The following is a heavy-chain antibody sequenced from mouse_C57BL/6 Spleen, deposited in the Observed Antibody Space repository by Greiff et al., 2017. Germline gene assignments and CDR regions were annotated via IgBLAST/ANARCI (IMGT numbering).Heavy chain of an antibody. CDR2: ISYDGSN. V-gene: IGHV3-6*01. D-gene: IGHD2-5*01. Sequence: ESGPGLVNPSQSLSLTCSVTGYSITSGYYWNWIRQFPGNKLEWMGYISYDGSNNYNPSLKNRISITRDTSKNQFFLKLNSVTTEDTATYYCASDTYSNSFAYWGQGTLVTVSA. CDR1: GYSITSGYY. J-gene: IGHJ3*01. CDR3: ASDTYSNSFAY.